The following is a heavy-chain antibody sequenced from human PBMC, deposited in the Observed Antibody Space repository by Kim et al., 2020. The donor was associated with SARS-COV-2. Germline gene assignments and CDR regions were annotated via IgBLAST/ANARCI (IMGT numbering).Heavy chain of an antibody. CDR1: GGSITNYY. CDR2: ISYSGST. V-gene: IGHV4-59*08. D-gene: IGHD3-9*01. Sequence: SETLSLTCTVSGGSITNYYWSWIRQPPGKGLEWIGYISYSGSTKYKPSPKSRVTISVDTSKNQFSLKLNSVTAADTAVYYCASQGKGRTPYDDILTGDQVGPGAMDYWGRGTLVTVSP. J-gene: IGHJ4*02. CDR3: ASQGKGRTPYDDILTGDQVGPGAMDY.